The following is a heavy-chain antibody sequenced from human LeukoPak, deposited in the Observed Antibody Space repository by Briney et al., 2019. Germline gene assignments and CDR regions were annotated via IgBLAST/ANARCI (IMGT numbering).Heavy chain of an antibody. CDR3: ARDEDNWFDP. Sequence: GASVKVSCKASGYTFTXXGISWVRQAPGQGXXXMXXXXAXNXNTXXXXXXXXXXXMTTXTSTSTAYMELRSLRSDDTAVYYCARDEDNWFDPWGQGTLVTVSS. CDR1: GYTFTXXG. V-gene: IGHV1-18*01. J-gene: IGHJ5*02. CDR2: XXAXNXNT.